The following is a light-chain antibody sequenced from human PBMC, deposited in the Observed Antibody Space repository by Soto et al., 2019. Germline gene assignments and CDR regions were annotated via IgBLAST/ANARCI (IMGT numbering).Light chain of an antibody. V-gene: IGLV1-44*01. CDR2: SIY. Sequence: QSVLTQPPSASATPGQTVTISCSGRYSNIGGNFVSWYQRLPGTAPKLLIYSIYQRPSGVPDRFSGSKSGTSASLTISGLQSEDEADYFCSSWYDSLDGPVFGGGTKLTVL. J-gene: IGLJ3*02. CDR1: YSNIGGNF. CDR3: SSWYDSLDGPV.